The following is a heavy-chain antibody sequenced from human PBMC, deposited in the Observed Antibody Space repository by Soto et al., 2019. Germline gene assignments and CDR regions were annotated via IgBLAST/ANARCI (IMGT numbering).Heavy chain of an antibody. CDR2: IYYSGST. J-gene: IGHJ5*02. D-gene: IGHD2-15*01. Sequence: QVQLQESGPGLVKPSQTLSLTCTVSGGSISSGGYYWSWIRQQPGKGLEWIGYIYYSGSTYYNPSLKSRVTISVDTSKNQFSLKLSSVTAADPAVYYCARGVSVVVAAQIINWFDPWGQGTLVTVSS. CDR3: ARGVSVVVAAQIINWFDP. CDR1: GGSISSGGYY. V-gene: IGHV4-31*03.